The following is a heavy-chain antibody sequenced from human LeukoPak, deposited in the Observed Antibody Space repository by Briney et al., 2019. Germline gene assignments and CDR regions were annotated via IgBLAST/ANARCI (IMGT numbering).Heavy chain of an antibody. Sequence: GASVKVSCKVSGYTLTELSMHWVRQAPGKGLEWMGGFDPEDGETIYAQKFLGRVTMTEDTSTDTAYMELSSLRSEDTAVYYCATAGWRPHDAFDIWGQGTMVTVSS. V-gene: IGHV1-24*01. D-gene: IGHD3-9*01. CDR2: FDPEDGET. CDR1: GYTLTELS. J-gene: IGHJ3*02. CDR3: ATAGWRPHDAFDI.